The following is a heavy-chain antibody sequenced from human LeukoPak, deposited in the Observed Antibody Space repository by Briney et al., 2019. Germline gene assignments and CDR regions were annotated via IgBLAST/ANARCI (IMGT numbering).Heavy chain of an antibody. J-gene: IGHJ5*02. Sequence: ASVKVSCKASGYTFTGYYMHWVRQAPGQGLEWMGWINPNNGGTNYAQKFQGRVTMTRDTSISTAYMELRSLRSDDTAVYYCARETLGDSGSYHNWFDPWGQGTLVTVSS. CDR2: INPNNGGT. CDR1: GYTFTGYY. CDR3: ARETLGDSGSYHNWFDP. V-gene: IGHV1-2*02. D-gene: IGHD1-26*01.